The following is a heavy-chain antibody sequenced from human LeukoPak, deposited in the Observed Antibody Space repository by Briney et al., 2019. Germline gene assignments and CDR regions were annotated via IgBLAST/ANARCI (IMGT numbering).Heavy chain of an antibody. V-gene: IGHV1-2*02. CDR3: ARGSYDSSDYEYFQH. CDR2: INPNSGGT. J-gene: IGHJ1*01. CDR1: GYTFSGYY. D-gene: IGHD3-22*01. Sequence: ASVKVSCKASGYTFSGYYLHWVRQAPGQGLEWMGWINPNSGGTNSAQKFQGRVTMTRDTSIITAYMELSRLRSDDTAVYFCARGSYDSSDYEYFQHWGQGTLVTVSS.